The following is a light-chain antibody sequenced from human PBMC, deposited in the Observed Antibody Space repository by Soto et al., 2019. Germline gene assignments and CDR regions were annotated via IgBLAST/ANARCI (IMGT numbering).Light chain of an antibody. CDR1: QSISSW. V-gene: IGKV1-5*01. Sequence: DIQMTQSPSTLSASVGDRVTITCRASQSISSWLAWYQQKPGKAPKLLIYDASSLESGVPSRFSGSGSGTEFTLTISSLQPDDFATYDCQQYNSYPVWTFGQGTKVEIK. CDR3: QQYNSYPVWT. CDR2: DAS. J-gene: IGKJ1*01.